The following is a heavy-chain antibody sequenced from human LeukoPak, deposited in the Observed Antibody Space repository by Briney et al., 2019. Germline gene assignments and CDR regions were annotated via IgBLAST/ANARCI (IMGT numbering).Heavy chain of an antibody. CDR2: IISIFGTA. CDR3: ALRAYYDFWSGYQSHY. Sequence: ASVKVSCKASGGTFSSYAISWVRQAPGQGLEWMGGIISIFGTANYAQKFQGRVTITADESTSTAYMELSSLRSEDTAVYYCALRAYYDFWSGYQSHYWGQGTLVTVSS. CDR1: GGTFSSYA. V-gene: IGHV1-69*13. D-gene: IGHD3-3*01. J-gene: IGHJ4*02.